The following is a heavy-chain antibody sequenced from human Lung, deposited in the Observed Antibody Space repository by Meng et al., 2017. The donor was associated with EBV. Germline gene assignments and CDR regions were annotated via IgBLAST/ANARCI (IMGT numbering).Heavy chain of an antibody. CDR1: GYSFITHN. V-gene: IGHV1-3*01. CDR2: INPDSGNT. Sequence: QVHLVQSGAEVKKPGASVKVSCKASGYSFITHNMHWVRQAPGQSLEWMGWINPDSGNTKYSQKFQGRVTIARDTSATTVYMELSSLTSEDTAVYYCARDGNSNWLLSYFDTWGQGTLVTVAS. J-gene: IGHJ5*02. CDR3: ARDGNSNWLLSYFDT. D-gene: IGHD6-13*01.